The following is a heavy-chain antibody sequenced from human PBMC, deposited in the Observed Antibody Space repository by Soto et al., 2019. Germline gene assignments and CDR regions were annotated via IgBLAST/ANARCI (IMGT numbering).Heavy chain of an antibody. CDR2: ISPVVGTT. CDR3: ALLEFNDDAVGDY. D-gene: IGHD1-26*01. J-gene: IGHJ4*01. CDR1: GGPLSTYG. Sequence: QVQLVQSGAEVKKPASSVRVSCKASGGPLSTYGISWVRRAPGQGLEYMGGISPVVGTTNYAQRFQGRLTITADESASTTYMELSSLISADTATYYCALLEFNDDAVGDYWGHGTRVTVSS. V-gene: IGHV1-69*01.